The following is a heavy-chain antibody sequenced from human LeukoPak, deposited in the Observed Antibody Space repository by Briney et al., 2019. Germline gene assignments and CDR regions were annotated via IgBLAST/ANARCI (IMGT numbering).Heavy chain of an antibody. D-gene: IGHD6-19*01. CDR1: GFTFSSYA. CDR2: ISGSGGST. V-gene: IGHV3-23*01. CDR3: AKNIAVAVDYYYGMHV. J-gene: IGHJ6*02. Sequence: GGSLRLSCASSGFTFSSYAKSWVRQAPGKGLEWVSAISGSGGSTYYADSVKGRFTISRDNSKNTLYLQMNSLRAEDTAVYYCAKNIAVAVDYYYGMHVWGQGTTVTVSS.